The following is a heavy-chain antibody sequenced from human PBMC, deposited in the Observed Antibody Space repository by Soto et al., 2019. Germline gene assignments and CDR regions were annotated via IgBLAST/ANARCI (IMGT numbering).Heavy chain of an antibody. J-gene: IGHJ6*02. CDR2: IYSGGST. CDR3: ARDTVDTAMVIKSYYYGMDV. D-gene: IGHD5-18*01. CDR1: GFTVSSNY. V-gene: IGHV3-66*01. Sequence: EVQLVESGGGLVQPGGSLRLSCAASGFTVSSNYMSWVRQAPGKGLEWVSVIYSGGSTYYADSVKGRFTISRDNSKNTLYLQMNSLRAEDTAVYYCARDTVDTAMVIKSYYYGMDVWGQGTTVTVSS.